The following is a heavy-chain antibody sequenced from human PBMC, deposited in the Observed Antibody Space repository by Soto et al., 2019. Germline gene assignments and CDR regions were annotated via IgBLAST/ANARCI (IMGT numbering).Heavy chain of an antibody. Sequence: PSETLSLTCAVSGGSISSGGYSWNWIRQPPGKGLEWIGYIYHSGSTLYNPSLKSRVTISVDKSKNQFSLKLTSVTAADTAVYYCAVSSTYITMVRGVMAYWGQGTLVTVSS. CDR3: AVSSTYITMVRGVMAY. D-gene: IGHD3-10*01. V-gene: IGHV4-30-2*01. CDR1: GGSISSGGYS. J-gene: IGHJ4*02. CDR2: IYHSGST.